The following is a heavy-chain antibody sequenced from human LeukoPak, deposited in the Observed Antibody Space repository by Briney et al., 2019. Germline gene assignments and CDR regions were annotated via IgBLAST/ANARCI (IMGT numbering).Heavy chain of an antibody. CDR3: ARRGGREQLIPYSLEY. Sequence: TTSETLSLTCTVSGVSISGYYLNWLRQPPGKGLEWIGYISTSGNTNYTPSLKSRVTISVDTSRNQFSLRLSSVPSADTAVYYCARRGGREQLIPYSLEYWGQGTLVTVSS. CDR1: GVSISGYY. V-gene: IGHV4-4*09. J-gene: IGHJ4*02. D-gene: IGHD6-13*01. CDR2: ISTSGNT.